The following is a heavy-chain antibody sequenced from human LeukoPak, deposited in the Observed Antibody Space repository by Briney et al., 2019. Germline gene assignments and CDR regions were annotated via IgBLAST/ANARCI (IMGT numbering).Heavy chain of an antibody. D-gene: IGHD2/OR15-2a*01. CDR3: AARMRF. V-gene: IGHV1-69-2*01. CDR1: GYTFIDSF. CDR2: IDPEDGAT. Sequence: ASVKVSCTTSGYTFIDSFIHWMQQAPGKGFEWMGLIDPEDGATEYAERFQGRVTITADRSTDTAYLELTSLRPDDTAVYFCAARMRFWGQGTRVTVSS. J-gene: IGHJ4*02.